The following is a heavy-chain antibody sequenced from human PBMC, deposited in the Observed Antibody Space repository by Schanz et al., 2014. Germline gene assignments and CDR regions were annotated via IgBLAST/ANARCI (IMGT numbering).Heavy chain of an antibody. Sequence: QVQLVESGGGVVQPGGSLRLSCAASGFRLSTYGMHWVRQAPGKGLEWVAFIGHDGSDKFYADSVKGRFTISRDNSKKKRSLEMESLRDDEKERENCAKDPGFAVRGFQMDVWGQGTMVAVSS. CDR2: IGHDGSDK. D-gene: IGHD3-10*01. J-gene: IGHJ6*02. V-gene: IGHV3-30*02. CDR1: GFRLSTYG. CDR3: AKDPGFAVRGFQMDV.